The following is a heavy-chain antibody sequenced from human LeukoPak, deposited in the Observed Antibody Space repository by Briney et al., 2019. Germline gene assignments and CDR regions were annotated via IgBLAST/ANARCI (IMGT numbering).Heavy chain of an antibody. Sequence: SETLSLTCAVYGGSFSGYYWSWLRQPPGKGLEWIGEINHSGSTNYNPSLTSRVTISVDPSKNQFSLKLSSVTAADTAVYYCARGVSFQGYYYYYGMDVWGQGTTVTVSS. CDR3: ARGVSFQGYYYYYGMDV. V-gene: IGHV4-34*01. CDR1: GGSFSGYY. CDR2: INHSGST. D-gene: IGHD3-16*01. J-gene: IGHJ6*02.